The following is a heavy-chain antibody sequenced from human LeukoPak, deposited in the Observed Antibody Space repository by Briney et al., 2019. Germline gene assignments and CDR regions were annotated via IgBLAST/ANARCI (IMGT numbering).Heavy chain of an antibody. V-gene: IGHV1-69*02. J-gene: IGHJ4*02. D-gene: IGHD2-2*01. CDR1: GGTFSSYT. CDR3: ARPRYCSSTSCYWAFDY. CDR2: IIPILGIA. Sequence: SVKVSCKASGGTFSSYTISWVRQAPGQGLEWMGRIIPILGIANYAQKFQGRVTITADKSTSTAYMELSSLRSEDTAVYYCARPRYCSSTSCYWAFDYWGQRTLVTVS.